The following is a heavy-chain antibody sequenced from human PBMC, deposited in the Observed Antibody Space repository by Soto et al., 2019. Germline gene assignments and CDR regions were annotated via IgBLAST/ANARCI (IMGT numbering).Heavy chain of an antibody. J-gene: IGHJ5*01. V-gene: IGHV3-23*01. CDR2: IGGGGDDT. D-gene: IGHD3-10*01. CDR3: AKDAVPYNGQWDWFDS. CDR1: GFTFSDYA. Sequence: DVQLLESGGGLVQPGGSLRLSCAASGFTFSDYAMTWVRQAPGKGLEWVSGIGGGGDDTYYAHSVKGRFTISRDNSKNTLYLQMNGLRAEDTVVYYCAKDAVPYNGQWDWFDSWGQGTLVTVSS.